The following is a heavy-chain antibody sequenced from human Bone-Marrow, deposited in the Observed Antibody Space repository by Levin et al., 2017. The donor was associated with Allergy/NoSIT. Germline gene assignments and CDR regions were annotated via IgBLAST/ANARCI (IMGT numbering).Heavy chain of an antibody. CDR2: ISAGGNYI. D-gene: IGHD3-22*01. J-gene: IGHJ6*02. Sequence: AASVKVSCAASGILFSSYDMNWVRQALGKGLEWVSSISAGGNYIYYADSVKGRFTISRDNAKNSLFLQMNSLRAEDTAVYYCASWAMYHYDRSAFDYFYYAMDVWGQGTTVTVSS. V-gene: IGHV3-21*01. CDR3: ASWAMYHYDRSAFDYFYYAMDV. CDR1: GILFSSYD.